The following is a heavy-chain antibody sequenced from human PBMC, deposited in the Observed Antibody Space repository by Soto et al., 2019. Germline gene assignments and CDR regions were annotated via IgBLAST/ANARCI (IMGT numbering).Heavy chain of an antibody. CDR1: GGSISSSTYY. V-gene: IGHV4-39*01. D-gene: IGHD5-18*01. CDR2: MYHSGST. CDR3: ACIFSGGYGYGFYYYGMDV. J-gene: IGHJ6*02. Sequence: PSETLSLPCTVSGGSISSSTYYWSWIRQPPGKGLEWIGYMYHSGSTYYNPSLKSRVTISVDTSKNQFSLKLSSVTAADTAVYYCACIFSGGYGYGFYYYGMDVWGQGTTVTVSS.